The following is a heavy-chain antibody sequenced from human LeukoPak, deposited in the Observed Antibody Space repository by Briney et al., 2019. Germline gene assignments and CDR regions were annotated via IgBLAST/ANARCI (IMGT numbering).Heavy chain of an antibody. CDR1: GGSISSGGYS. CDR2: IYHSGST. CDR3: ARDGRKGYYGSGTPDHYYGMDV. J-gene: IGHJ6*02. V-gene: IGHV4-30-2*05. D-gene: IGHD3-10*01. Sequence: PSQTLSLTCAVSGGSISSGGYSWIWIRQPPGKGLEWIGYIYHSGSTYYNPSLKSRVTIAVDTSKNQFSLRLSSVTAADTAVYYCARDGRKGYYGSGTPDHYYGMDVWGQGTTVTVSS.